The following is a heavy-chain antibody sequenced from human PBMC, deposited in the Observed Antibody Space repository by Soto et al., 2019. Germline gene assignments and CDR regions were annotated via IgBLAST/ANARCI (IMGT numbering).Heavy chain of an antibody. D-gene: IGHD6-13*01. CDR1: GGSISSAGYY. V-gene: IGHV4-39*01. J-gene: IGHJ4*02. CDR2: VYYRRNT. Sequence: LQPRSLAGTPCGGSISSAGYYWSWIRQLPGDGREWIGFVYYRRNTYYNPSLKSRVTTSVETSKNQFSLKLYSVTAADTAPYYCARHKDTSSRYLLPDYWGQRTLVTVS. CDR3: ARHKDTSSRYLLPDY.